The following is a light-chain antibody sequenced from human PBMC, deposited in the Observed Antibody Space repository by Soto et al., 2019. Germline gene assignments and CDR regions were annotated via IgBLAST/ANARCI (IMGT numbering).Light chain of an antibody. Sequence: DIQMTQSPSSLYASVGDRVAITCRASQSITYSLNWYQQKPGKAPKVLVYTATSLQSGVPSRFRGSGSETNFTLTISDLQPEDFASYYCQQTYGSLAWTFGQGTKVEIK. V-gene: IGKV1-39*01. CDR1: QSITYS. J-gene: IGKJ1*01. CDR2: TAT. CDR3: QQTYGSLAWT.